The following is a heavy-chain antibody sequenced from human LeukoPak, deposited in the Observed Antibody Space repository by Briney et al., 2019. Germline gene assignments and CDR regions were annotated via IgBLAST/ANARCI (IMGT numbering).Heavy chain of an antibody. CDR1: GFTFSSHY. D-gene: IGHD1-26*01. Sequence: PGGSLRLSCAASGFTFSSHYMTWVRQAPGKGLEWVANIKQDSSDKFFVDSVRGRFTISRDNAKNSLYLQMNSLRAEDTAVYYCAREPNSGGDAFDVWGQGTMVTVSS. CDR3: AREPNSGGDAFDV. V-gene: IGHV3-7*01. J-gene: IGHJ3*01. CDR2: IKQDSSDK.